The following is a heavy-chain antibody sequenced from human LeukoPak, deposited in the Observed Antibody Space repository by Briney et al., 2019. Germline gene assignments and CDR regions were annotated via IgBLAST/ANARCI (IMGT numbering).Heavy chain of an antibody. V-gene: IGHV1-18*04. CDR2: MSAYNGNT. Sequence: GASVRPSCKASGYTFTAYYIHWVRQSPGQGLEWMGWMSAYNGNTNYAKKLHGRVTMTTDTSTSTAYTEMRSLRSDDTAVYYCARDTYCYGSGKDHWGQGTLDTVSS. J-gene: IGHJ4*02. CDR3: ARDTYCYGSGKDH. D-gene: IGHD3-10*01. CDR1: GYTFTAYY.